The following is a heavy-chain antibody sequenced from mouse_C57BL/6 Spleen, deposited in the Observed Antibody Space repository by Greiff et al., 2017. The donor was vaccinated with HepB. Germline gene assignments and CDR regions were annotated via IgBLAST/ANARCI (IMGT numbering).Heavy chain of an antibody. CDR1: GYTFTSYW. Sequence: QVQLQQPGAELVRPGSSVKLSCKASGYTFTSYWMHWVKQRPIQGLEWIGNIDPSDSETHYNQKFKDKATLTVDKSSSTAYMQLSSLTSEDSAVYYCARSSYYGSSYVDDWYFDVWGTGTTVTVSS. V-gene: IGHV1-52*01. CDR3: ARSSYYGSSYVDDWYFDV. J-gene: IGHJ1*03. D-gene: IGHD1-1*01. CDR2: IDPSDSET.